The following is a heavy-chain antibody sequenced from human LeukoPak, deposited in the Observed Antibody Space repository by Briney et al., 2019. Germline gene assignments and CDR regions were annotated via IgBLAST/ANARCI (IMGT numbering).Heavy chain of an antibody. J-gene: IGHJ4*02. CDR1: GFTFSSYA. CDR3: ARGRGATAMGPIDY. Sequence: GGSLRLSCAASGFTFSSYAMHWVRQAPGQGLEWVAVTSYDGSNKYFPDSVRGRFTISRDNSKNTLYLQMNSLRAEDTAVYYCARGRGATAMGPIDYWGQGTLVTVSS. V-gene: IGHV3-30-3*01. D-gene: IGHD5-18*01. CDR2: TSYDGSNK.